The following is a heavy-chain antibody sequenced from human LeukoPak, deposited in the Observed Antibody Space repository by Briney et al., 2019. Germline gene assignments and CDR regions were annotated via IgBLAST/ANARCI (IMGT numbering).Heavy chain of an antibody. Sequence: GGSLRLSCAASGFTVSSNEMSWVRQAPGRGLEWVSSISGGSTYYADSVKGRFTISRDNAKNSLYLQMNSLRAEDTAVYYCASSDYGSGSPNWGQGTLVTVSS. CDR1: GFTVSSNE. CDR2: ISGGST. J-gene: IGHJ4*02. CDR3: ASSDYGSGSPN. V-gene: IGHV3-38-3*01. D-gene: IGHD3-10*01.